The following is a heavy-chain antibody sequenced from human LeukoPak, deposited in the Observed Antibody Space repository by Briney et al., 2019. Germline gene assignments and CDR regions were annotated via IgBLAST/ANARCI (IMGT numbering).Heavy chain of an antibody. CDR2: IKQDGSKK. CDR1: GFPFSSYW. D-gene: IGHD5-24*01. J-gene: IGHJ4*02. V-gene: IGHV3-7*04. Sequence: GGSLRLSCVASGFPFSSYWMTWVRQALGKGLEWVANIKQDGSKKSYVDSVKGRFTISRDNAKNSLYLQMSSLRAEDTAIYYCTRVGYIDEGIDYWGRGTLVTVSS. CDR3: TRVGYIDEGIDY.